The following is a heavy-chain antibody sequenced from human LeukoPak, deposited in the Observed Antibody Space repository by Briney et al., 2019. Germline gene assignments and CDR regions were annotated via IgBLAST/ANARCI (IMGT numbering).Heavy chain of an antibody. CDR3: ASHTRYSSGWRHYFDY. CDR1: GFTFSDYY. CDR2: ITSSGSTI. D-gene: IGHD6-19*01. V-gene: IGHV3-11*04. Sequence: TGGSLRLSCAASGFTFSDYYMSWIRQAPGKGLEWVSYITSSGSTIYYADSVKGRFTISRDNAKISLYLQMNSLRAEDTAVYYCASHTRYSSGWRHYFDYWGQGTLVTVSS. J-gene: IGHJ4*02.